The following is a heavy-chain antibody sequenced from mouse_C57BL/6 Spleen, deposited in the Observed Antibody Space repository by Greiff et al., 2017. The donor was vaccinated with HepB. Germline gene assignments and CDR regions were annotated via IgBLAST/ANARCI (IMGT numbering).Heavy chain of an antibody. CDR1: GYTFTDYE. D-gene: IGHD5-1*01. CDR2: IDPETGGT. CDR3: TRWSPYLYYAIDY. J-gene: IGHJ4*01. Sequence: QVQLQQSGAELVRPGASVTLSCKASGYTFTDYEMHWVKQTPVHGLEWIGAIDPETGGTAYHQKFKGKAILTADKSSSTAYMELRSLTSEDSAVYYCTRWSPYLYYAIDYWGQGTSVTVSS. V-gene: IGHV1-15*01.